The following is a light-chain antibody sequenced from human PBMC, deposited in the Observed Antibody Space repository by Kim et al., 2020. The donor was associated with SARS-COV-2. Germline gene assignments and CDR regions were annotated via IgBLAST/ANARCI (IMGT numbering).Light chain of an antibody. CDR1: ASNVANTY. Sequence: SSTISCSGGASNVANTYFYWYQQLPGAAPNLLIYGNTQRPSGVPDRFSGSKSGTSASLAIRELRPEDEADYYCAAWDASLSARLFGGGTQLTVL. J-gene: IGLJ2*01. CDR2: GNT. CDR3: AAWDASLSARL. V-gene: IGLV1-47*02.